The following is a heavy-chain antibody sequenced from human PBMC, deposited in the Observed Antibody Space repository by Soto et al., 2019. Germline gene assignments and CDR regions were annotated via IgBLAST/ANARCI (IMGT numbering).Heavy chain of an antibody. CDR3: VRENFWSGWD. Sequence: EVQLVESGGGLVQPGGSLRLSCAAAVFTFSISWMHWVRQVPGKGLVWVSRIKNDGSSTNYADSVKGRFTISRDNAKNTLYLQVSSLRVEDTAVYHCVRENFWSGWDWGQGTLVTVSS. D-gene: IGHD3-3*01. V-gene: IGHV3-74*01. CDR2: IKNDGSST. CDR1: VFTFSISW. J-gene: IGHJ4*02.